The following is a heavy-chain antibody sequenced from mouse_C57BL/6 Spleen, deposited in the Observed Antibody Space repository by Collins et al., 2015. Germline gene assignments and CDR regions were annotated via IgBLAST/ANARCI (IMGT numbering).Heavy chain of an antibody. CDR3: ARSGAAQATYYFDY. CDR2: IYPGSGNT. Sequence: QVQLKQSGAELVRPGASVKLSCKASGYTFTDYYINWVKQRPGQGLEWIARIYPGSGNTYCNEKFKGKATLTAERSSSTAYMQLSSLTSEDSAVYFCARSGAAQATYYFDYWGQGTTLTVSS. D-gene: IGHD3-2*02. V-gene: IGHV1-76*01. CDR1: GYTFTDYY. J-gene: IGHJ2*01.